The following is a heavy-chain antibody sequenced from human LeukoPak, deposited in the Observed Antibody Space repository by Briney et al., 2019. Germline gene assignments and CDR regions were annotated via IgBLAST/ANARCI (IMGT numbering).Heavy chain of an antibody. CDR3: AKRLTESPDHHYFDS. D-gene: IGHD4/OR15-4a*01. CDR1: GFSFSSHG. J-gene: IGHJ4*02. Sequence: GGSPRLSCVASGFSFSSHGMHWVRQAPGKGLEWVGVISFDGNTKHYGDSVKGRFTTSRDNSKNTLYLQMDSLGTEDTAIYYCAKRLTESPDHHYFDSWGQGTLVTVSS. CDR2: ISFDGNTK. V-gene: IGHV3-30*18.